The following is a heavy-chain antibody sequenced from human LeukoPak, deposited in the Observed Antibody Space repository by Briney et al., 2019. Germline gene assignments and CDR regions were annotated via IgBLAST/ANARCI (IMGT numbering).Heavy chain of an antibody. CDR2: SYYHENT. CDR1: GGSISSSSDY. Sequence: SETLSLTCTVSGGSISSSSDYWGWIRQAPGKGLEWIGSSYYHENTYYNSSLKSRVTISVDTSKNQFSLKLNSVTAADTAVYFCARRTYSAAYWKHFDYWGQGTLVTVSS. CDR3: ARRTYSAAYWKHFDY. D-gene: IGHD1-1*01. V-gene: IGHV4-39*01. J-gene: IGHJ4*02.